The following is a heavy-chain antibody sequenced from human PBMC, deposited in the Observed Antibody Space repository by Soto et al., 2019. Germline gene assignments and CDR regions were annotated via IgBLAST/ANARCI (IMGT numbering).Heavy chain of an antibody. Sequence: PGGSLRLSCTTSGFIFGDYAIVWFRQAPEKGLEWVGFIRSSSNGGTTEYAASVKDRFTISRDDSKSIAYLQMNSLKSEDTAVYYCIRVKGVPGSWGQGTLVTVSS. D-gene: IGHD3-16*01. CDR2: IRSSSNGGTT. CDR3: IRVKGVPGS. J-gene: IGHJ5*02. V-gene: IGHV3-49*03. CDR1: GFIFGDYA.